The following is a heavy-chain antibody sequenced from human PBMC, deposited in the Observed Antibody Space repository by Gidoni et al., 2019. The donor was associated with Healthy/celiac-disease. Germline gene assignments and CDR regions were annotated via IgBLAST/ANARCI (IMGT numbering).Heavy chain of an antibody. D-gene: IGHD5-18*01. CDR1: GFTFDDYA. CDR2: ISWNSASI. CDR3: AKDDLSGYSYGSIDY. Sequence: EVQLVESGGGLVQPGRSLRLSCAASGFTFDDYAMHWVRQAPGKGLEWVSGISWNSASIGYADSVKGRFTISRDNAKNSLYLQMNSLRAEDTALYYCAKDDLSGYSYGSIDYWGQGTLVTVSS. J-gene: IGHJ4*02. V-gene: IGHV3-9*01.